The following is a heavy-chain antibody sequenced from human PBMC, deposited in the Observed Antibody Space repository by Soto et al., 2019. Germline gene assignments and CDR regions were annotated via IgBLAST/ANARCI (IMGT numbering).Heavy chain of an antibody. D-gene: IGHD1-20*01. CDR1: GYTFTSYA. CDR3: ARGITLPTPLDD. CDR2: INAGNGNT. Sequence: ASVKVSCKASGYTFTSYAMHWVRQAPGQRLEWMGWINAGNGNTKYSQKFQGRVTITRDTSASTAYMELSSLRSEDTAVYYCARGITLPTPLDDWGQGTRVTVSS. J-gene: IGHJ4*02. V-gene: IGHV1-3*01.